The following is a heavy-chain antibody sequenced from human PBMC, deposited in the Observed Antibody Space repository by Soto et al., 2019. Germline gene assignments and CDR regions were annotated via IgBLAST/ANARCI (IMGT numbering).Heavy chain of an antibody. J-gene: IGHJ4*02. V-gene: IGHV3-23*01. D-gene: IGHD3-3*01. CDR2: MSGSGDNA. Sequence: EVQLLESGGGLVQSGGSLRLSCAASGFSFSSYAMSWVRQAPGKGLEWVSAMSGSGDNAYYADSVKGRFTIARANSKNLLTLQMKSLRAEDTAIYYCARFFAAGTRGYLDSWGQGTLVTVSS. CDR3: ARFFAAGTRGYLDS. CDR1: GFSFSSYA.